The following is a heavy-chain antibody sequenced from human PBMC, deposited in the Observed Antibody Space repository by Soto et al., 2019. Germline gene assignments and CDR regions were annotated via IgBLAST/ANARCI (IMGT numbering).Heavy chain of an antibody. J-gene: IGHJ1*01. CDR1: GGSIGSTDSY. D-gene: IGHD6-25*01. Sequence: QVQLQESGPGLVEPSQTLSLTCTVSGGSIGSTDSYWSWIRRPPGKGLEWIGYIYYTGGTFYNPSLKSRLTISLETSSNQFSLTLTSVTATDTGIYYCARGGSGWPEYFQHWGQGTLVAVSS. V-gene: IGHV4-30-4*08. CDR2: IYYTGGT. CDR3: ARGGSGWPEYFQH.